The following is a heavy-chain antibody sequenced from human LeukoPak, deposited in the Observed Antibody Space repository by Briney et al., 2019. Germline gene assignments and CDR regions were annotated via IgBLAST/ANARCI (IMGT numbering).Heavy chain of an antibody. CDR1: GYTFTSYD. Sequence: WASVKVSCKASGYTFTSYDINWVRQATGQGLEWMGWMNPNSGNTGYAQKFQGRVIMTRNTSISTAYMELSSLRSEDTAVYYCARGKMTIWYYYYGMDVWGQGTTVTVSS. CDR3: ARGKMTIWYYYYGMDV. CDR2: MNPNSGNT. J-gene: IGHJ6*02. V-gene: IGHV1-8*01. D-gene: IGHD4/OR15-4a*01.